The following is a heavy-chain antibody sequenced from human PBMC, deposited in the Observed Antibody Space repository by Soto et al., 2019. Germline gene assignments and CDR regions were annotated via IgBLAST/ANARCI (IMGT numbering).Heavy chain of an antibody. D-gene: IGHD6-6*01. CDR2: IYYSGST. CDR1: GGSISSYY. Sequence: ASETLSLTCTVSGGSISSYYWSWIRQPPGKGLEWIGYIYYSGSTNYNPSLKSRVTISVDTSKNQFSLKLSSVTAADTAVYYCARVRRGIAARRAFDIWGQGTMVTVS. V-gene: IGHV4-59*01. J-gene: IGHJ3*02. CDR3: ARVRRGIAARRAFDI.